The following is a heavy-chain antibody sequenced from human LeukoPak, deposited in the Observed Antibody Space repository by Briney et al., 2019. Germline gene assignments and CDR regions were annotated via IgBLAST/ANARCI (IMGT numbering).Heavy chain of an antibody. D-gene: IGHD3-10*01. Sequence: PSETLFLTCTVSGGSISSYYWSWIRQPPGKGLEWIGYIYYSGSTNYNPSLKSRVTISVDTSKNQFSLKLSSVTAADTAVYYCARHFSSRGGSFDYWGQGTLVTVSS. CDR3: ARHFSSRGGSFDY. CDR2: IYYSGST. V-gene: IGHV4-59*08. CDR1: GGSISSYY. J-gene: IGHJ4*02.